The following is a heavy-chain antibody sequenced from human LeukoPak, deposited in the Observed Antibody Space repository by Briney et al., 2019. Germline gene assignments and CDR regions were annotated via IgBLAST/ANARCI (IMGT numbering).Heavy chain of an antibody. J-gene: IGHJ6*02. Sequence: GGSLRLSCAASGFTFSSYGMHWVRQAPGKGLEWVAVIWYDGSNKYYADSVKGRFTISRDNSKNTLYLQMNTLRVEDTAVYYCARAGGTTFFGMDVWGQGTTVTVSS. CDR3: ARAGGTTFFGMDV. CDR1: GFTFSSYG. V-gene: IGHV3-33*01. D-gene: IGHD2/OR15-2a*01. CDR2: IWYDGSNK.